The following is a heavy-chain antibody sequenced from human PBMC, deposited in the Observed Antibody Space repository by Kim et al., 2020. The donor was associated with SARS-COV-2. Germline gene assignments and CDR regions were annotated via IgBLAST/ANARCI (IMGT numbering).Heavy chain of an antibody. CDR1: GYTFTSYY. CDR3: ARVATIPFGGVLPGDWFDP. Sequence: ASVKVSCKASGYTFTSYYMHWVRQAPGQGLEWMGIINPSGGSTSYAQKFQGRVTMTRDTSTSTVYMELSSLRSEDTAVYYCARVATIPFGGVLPGDWFDPWGQGTLVTVSS. CDR2: INPSGGST. V-gene: IGHV1-46*01. D-gene: IGHD3-16*01. J-gene: IGHJ5*02.